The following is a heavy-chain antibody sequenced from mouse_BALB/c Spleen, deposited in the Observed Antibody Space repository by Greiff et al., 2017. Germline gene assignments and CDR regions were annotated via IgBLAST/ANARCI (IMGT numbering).Heavy chain of an antibody. Sequence: EVQVVESGGDLVKPGGSLKLSCAASGFTFSSYGMSWVRQTPDKRLEWVATISSGGSYTYYPDSVKGRFTISRDNAKNTLYLQMSSLKSEDTAMYYCARQWTTATFYYFDYWGQGTTLTVSS. CDR1: GFTFSSYG. V-gene: IGHV5-6*01. CDR2: ISSGGSYT. J-gene: IGHJ2*01. D-gene: IGHD1-2*01. CDR3: ARQWTTATFYYFDY.